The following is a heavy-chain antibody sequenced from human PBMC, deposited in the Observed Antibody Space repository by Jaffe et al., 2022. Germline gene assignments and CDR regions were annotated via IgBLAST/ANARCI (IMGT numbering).Heavy chain of an antibody. CDR1: GGSISSGSYY. Sequence: QVQLQESGPGLVKPSQTLSLTCTVSGGSISSGSYYWSWIRQPAGKGLEWIGRIYTSGSTNYNPSLKSRVTISVDTSKNQFSLKLSSVTAADTAVYYCARGIELLLWFGAIDPWGQGTLVTVSS. D-gene: IGHD3-10*01. V-gene: IGHV4-61*02. CDR2: IYTSGST. J-gene: IGHJ5*02. CDR3: ARGIELLLWFGAIDP.